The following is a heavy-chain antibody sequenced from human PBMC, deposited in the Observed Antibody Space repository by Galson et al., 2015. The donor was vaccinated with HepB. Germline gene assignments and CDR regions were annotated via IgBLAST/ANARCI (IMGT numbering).Heavy chain of an antibody. CDR1: GFTVSSNY. V-gene: IGHV3-21*01. CDR3: AREGVAGPDYYYYGMDV. Sequence: SLRLSCAASGFTVSSNYMSWVRQAPGKGLEWVSSISSSSSYIYYADSVKGRFTISRDNAKNSLYLQMNSLRAEDTAVYYCAREGVAGPDYYYYGMDVWGQGTTVTVSS. CDR2: ISSSSSYI. D-gene: IGHD6-19*01. J-gene: IGHJ6*02.